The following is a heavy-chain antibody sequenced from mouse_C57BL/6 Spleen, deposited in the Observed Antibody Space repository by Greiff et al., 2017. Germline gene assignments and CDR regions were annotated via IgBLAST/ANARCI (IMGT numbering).Heavy chain of an antibody. D-gene: IGHD1-1*01. J-gene: IGHJ4*01. V-gene: IGHV1-69*01. Sequence: VQLQQSGAELVMPGASVKLSCKASGYTFTSYWMHWVKQRPGQGLEWIGEIDPSDSYTNYNQKFKGKSTLTVDKSSSTAYMQLSSLTSEDSAVYYCARETTVVATRAMDYWGQGTSVTVSS. CDR3: ARETTVVATRAMDY. CDR1: GYTFTSYW. CDR2: IDPSDSYT.